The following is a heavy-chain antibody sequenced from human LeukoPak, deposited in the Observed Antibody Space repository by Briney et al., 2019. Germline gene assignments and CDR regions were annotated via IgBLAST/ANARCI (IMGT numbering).Heavy chain of an antibody. Sequence: GGSLRLSCAASGFTFTNYWMHWVRQAPGKGLEWVSAISDSASSTYYADSVKGRFAISRDNAKNTLYLQMNSLRAEDTAVYYCAKMPNSNYFDYWGQGTLVTVSS. CDR3: AKMPNSNYFDY. CDR2: ISDSASST. J-gene: IGHJ4*02. CDR1: GFTFTNYW. V-gene: IGHV3-23*01. D-gene: IGHD4-11*01.